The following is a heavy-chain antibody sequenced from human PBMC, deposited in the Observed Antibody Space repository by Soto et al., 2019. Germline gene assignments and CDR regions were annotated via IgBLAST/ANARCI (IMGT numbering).Heavy chain of an antibody. D-gene: IGHD6-13*01. CDR1: GGAFSSYA. V-gene: IGHV1-69*13. CDR3: ARLSYRSSWYKWFDP. Sequence: GXSVKVSCTSSGGAFSSYASRLVRQAPGQGLEWMGGIIPIFGTANYAQKFQGRVTITADESTSTAYMELSSLRSEDTAVYYCARLSYRSSWYKWFDPWGQGTLVTVSS. CDR2: IIPIFGTA. J-gene: IGHJ5*02.